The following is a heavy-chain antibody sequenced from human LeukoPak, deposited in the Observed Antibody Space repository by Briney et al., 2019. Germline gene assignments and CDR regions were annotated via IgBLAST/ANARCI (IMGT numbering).Heavy chain of an antibody. CDR3: ARDRGAGTGLADY. J-gene: IGHJ4*02. D-gene: IGHD6-13*01. CDR2: IIPIFGTA. CDR1: GGTFSSYA. Sequence: SVKVSCKASGGTFSSYAISWVRQAPGQGLEWMGGIIPIFGTANYAQKFQGRVTITADESTSTAYMELSSLRSEDTAVYYCARDRGAGTGLADYWGQGTLVTVSS. V-gene: IGHV1-69*13.